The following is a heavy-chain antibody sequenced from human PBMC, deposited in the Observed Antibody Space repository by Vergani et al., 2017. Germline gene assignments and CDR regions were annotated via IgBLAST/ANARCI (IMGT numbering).Heavy chain of an antibody. CDR2: ISSNGGST. D-gene: IGHD3-22*01. Sequence: EVQLVESGGGLVKPGGSLRLSCAASGFTFSSYSMNWVRQAPGKGLEYVSAISSNGGSTYYADSVKGRFTISRDNSKNTLYLQMSSLRAEDTAVYYCVSYDSSGYYPWDYWGQGTLVTVSS. J-gene: IGHJ4*02. V-gene: IGHV3-64D*06. CDR3: VSYDSSGYYPWDY. CDR1: GFTFSSYS.